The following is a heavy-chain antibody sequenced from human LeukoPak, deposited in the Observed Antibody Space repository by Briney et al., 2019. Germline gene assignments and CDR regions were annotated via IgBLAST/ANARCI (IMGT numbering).Heavy chain of an antibody. CDR2: IYYSGST. Sequence: PSETLSLTCTVSGGSISSYYWSWIRQPPGKGLEWIGYIYYSGSTNYNPSLKSRVTISVDTSKNQFSLKLSSVTAADTVVYYCARDYYDSSGYDAFDIWGQGTMVTVSS. CDR1: GGSISSYY. CDR3: ARDYYDSSGYDAFDI. J-gene: IGHJ3*02. V-gene: IGHV4-59*01. D-gene: IGHD3-22*01.